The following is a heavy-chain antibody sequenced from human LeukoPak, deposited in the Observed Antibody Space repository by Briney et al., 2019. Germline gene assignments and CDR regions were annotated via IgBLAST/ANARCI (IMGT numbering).Heavy chain of an antibody. D-gene: IGHD1-1*01. J-gene: IGHJ4*02. CDR2: ISFNGNYE. Sequence: GGSLRLSCAASGFSFSGYAMHWIRQAPGKGLEWVALISFNGNYEDYTQSVKGRFTISRDNSKNTLFLQMNSLRPEDTAVYYCSPAASGQPDYWGQGTLVTVSS. V-gene: IGHV3-30*03. CDR3: SPAASGQPDY. CDR1: GFSFSGYA.